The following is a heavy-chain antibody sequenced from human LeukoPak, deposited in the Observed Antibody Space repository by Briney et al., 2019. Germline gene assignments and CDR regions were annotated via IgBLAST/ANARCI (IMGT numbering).Heavy chain of an antibody. Sequence: SETLSLTCTVSGASIRNYYWSWIRQPAGKGLEWIGRIVPSGSTNYNPSLKSRVTMSVDTSKNQFSLKLNSVTAADTAVYYCAKEGAAPGPDFDYWGQGTLVIVSS. D-gene: IGHD6-13*01. CDR2: IVPSGST. J-gene: IGHJ4*02. V-gene: IGHV4-4*07. CDR3: AKEGAAPGPDFDY. CDR1: GASIRNYY.